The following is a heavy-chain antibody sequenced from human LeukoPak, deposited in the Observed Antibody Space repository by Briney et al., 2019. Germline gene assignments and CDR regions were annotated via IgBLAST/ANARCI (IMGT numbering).Heavy chain of an antibody. D-gene: IGHD3-10*01. CDR1: GYTFTSYG. Sequence: ASVKVSCKASGYTFTSYGISWVRQAPGQGLEWMGWISAYNGNTNYAQKLQGRVTMTTDTSTSTAYMELRGLRSDDTAVYYCARARGGPSDLWFGELSSIGGATDFDYWGQGTLVTVSS. CDR3: ARARGGPSDLWFGELSSIGGATDFDY. CDR2: ISAYNGNT. J-gene: IGHJ4*02. V-gene: IGHV1-18*01.